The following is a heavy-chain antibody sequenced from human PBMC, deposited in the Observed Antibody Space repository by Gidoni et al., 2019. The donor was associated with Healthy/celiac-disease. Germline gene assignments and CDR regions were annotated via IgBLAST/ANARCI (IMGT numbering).Heavy chain of an antibody. CDR1: GYTLTELS. CDR2: FDPEDGET. CDR3: ATRGFYDFWSGYPYYYGMDV. V-gene: IGHV1-24*01. D-gene: IGHD3-3*01. J-gene: IGHJ6*02. Sequence: QIQPVQSGAEVKKPGAPVQVSCKVSGYTLTELSMHWVRQAPGKGLEWMGGFDPEDGETIYAQKFQGRVTMTEDTSTDTAYMELSSLRSEDTAVYYCATRGFYDFWSGYPYYYGMDVWGQGTTVTVSS.